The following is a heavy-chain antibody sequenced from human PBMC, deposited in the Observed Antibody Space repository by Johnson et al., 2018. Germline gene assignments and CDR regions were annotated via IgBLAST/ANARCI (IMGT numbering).Heavy chain of an antibody. D-gene: IGHD3-3*01. CDR3: AGDNGITGITIFGVVIQSYADV. CDR2: ISWNSGSI. CDR1: GFTFDDYA. V-gene: IGHV3-9*01. J-gene: IGHJ6*02. Sequence: VQLVESGGGLVQPGRSLRLSCAASGFTFDDYAMHWVRQAPGTGLEWVAGISWNSGSIGYADCVKGRFTIPRDKANNSLYLQRKRLRAEDKAVYYRAGDNGITGITIFGVVIQSYADVWGQGTTVTVAS.